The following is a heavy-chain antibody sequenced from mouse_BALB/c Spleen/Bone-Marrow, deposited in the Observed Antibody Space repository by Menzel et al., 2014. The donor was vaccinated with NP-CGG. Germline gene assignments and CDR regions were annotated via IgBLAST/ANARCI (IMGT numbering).Heavy chain of an antibody. CDR1: GYTFTSYV. J-gene: IGHJ1*01. D-gene: IGHD1-1*01. V-gene: IGHV1-14*01. CDR2: INPYNDGS. CDR3: ARTTVVDIYWYFDV. Sequence: EVQLQQSGPELVKPGASVKMSCKASGYTFTSYVLHWVKQKPGQGLEWIGYINPYNDGSKYNEKFKGKATLTSDKSSSTAHMELSSLTSEDSAVYYCARTTVVDIYWYFDVWGAGTTVTVSS.